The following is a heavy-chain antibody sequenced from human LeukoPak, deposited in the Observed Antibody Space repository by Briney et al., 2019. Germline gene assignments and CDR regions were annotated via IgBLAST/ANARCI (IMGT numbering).Heavy chain of an antibody. D-gene: IGHD3-16*01. V-gene: IGHV3-23*01. J-gene: IGHJ4*02. Sequence: GGSLRLSCAASGLTFSSYAMSWVRQAPGKGLEWVPAISGSGGSTYYADSVKGRFTISRDNSRDTLYLQMNSLRAEDTAVYYCAKGYYDYVWGSYYFDYWGQGTLVTVSS. CDR3: AKGYYDYVWGSYYFDY. CDR1: GLTFSSYA. CDR2: ISGSGGST.